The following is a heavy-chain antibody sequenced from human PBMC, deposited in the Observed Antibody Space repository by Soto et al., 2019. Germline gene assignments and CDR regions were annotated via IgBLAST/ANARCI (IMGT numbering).Heavy chain of an antibody. CDR3: ARVYVVVVAATIHYYYYMDV. V-gene: IGHV4-31*03. J-gene: IGHJ6*03. CDR2: IYYSGST. Sequence: SQTLSLTCTVSGGSISSGGYYWSWIRQHPGKGLEWIGYIYYSGSTYYNPSLKSRVTISVETSKNQFSLKLSSVTAADTAVYYCARVYVVVVAATIHYYYYMDVWGKGTTVTVSS. CDR1: GGSISSGGYY. D-gene: IGHD2-15*01.